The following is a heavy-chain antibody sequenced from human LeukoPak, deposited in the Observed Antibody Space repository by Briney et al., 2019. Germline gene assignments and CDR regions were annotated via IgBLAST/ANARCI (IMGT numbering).Heavy chain of an antibody. Sequence: SETLSLTCAVSGYSISSGYYWGWIRQPPGKGLEWIGGIYHSGSTYYNPSLKSRVTISVDTSKNQFSLKLSSVTAADTAVYYCARSKIAVAAPFDYWGQGTLVTVSS. CDR2: IYHSGST. V-gene: IGHV4-38-2*01. CDR1: GYSISSGYY. D-gene: IGHD6-19*01. CDR3: ARSKIAVAAPFDY. J-gene: IGHJ4*02.